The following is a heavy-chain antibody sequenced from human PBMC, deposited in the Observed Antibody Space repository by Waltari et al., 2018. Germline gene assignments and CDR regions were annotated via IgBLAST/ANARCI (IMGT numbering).Heavy chain of an antibody. J-gene: IGHJ5*02. CDR2: FDPEDGET. D-gene: IGHD3-9*01. CDR1: GYTLTELS. V-gene: IGHV1-24*01. Sequence: QVQLVQSGAEVKKPGASVKVSCKVSGYTLTELSIPWMRRAPGKGLEWMGGFDPEDGETIYAQKFQGRVTMTEDTSTDTAYMELSSLRSEDTAVYYCATLHHEMTGSWFDPWGQGTLVTVSS. CDR3: ATLHHEMTGSWFDP.